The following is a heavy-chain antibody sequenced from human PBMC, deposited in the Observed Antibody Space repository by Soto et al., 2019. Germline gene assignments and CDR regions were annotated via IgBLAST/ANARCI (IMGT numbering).Heavy chain of an antibody. V-gene: IGHV1-18*01. CDR2: ISAYNGNT. J-gene: IGHJ3*01. D-gene: IGHD3-3*02. CDR3: ARAPAISTHDAFDL. Sequence: GASVKVSCKASGYTFTSYGISWVRQAPGQGLEWMGWISAYNGNTNYAQKLQGRVTMTTDTSTSTAYMELRSLRSDDTAVYYCARAPAISTHDAFDLWGRGTMVTVSS. CDR1: GYTFTSYG.